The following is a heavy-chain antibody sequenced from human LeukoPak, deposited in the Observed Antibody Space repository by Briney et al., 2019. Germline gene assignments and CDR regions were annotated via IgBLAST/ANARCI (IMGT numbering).Heavy chain of an antibody. Sequence: SSETLSLTCTVSGGSISSGGYYWSWIRQHPGKGLEWIGYIYYSGSTYYNPSLKSRVTISVDTSKNQFSLKLSSVTAADTAVYHCARALRDSYGDYVLDYWGQGTLVTVSS. CDR2: IYYSGST. CDR3: ARALRDSYGDYVLDY. J-gene: IGHJ4*02. V-gene: IGHV4-31*03. CDR1: GGSISSGGYY. D-gene: IGHD4-17*01.